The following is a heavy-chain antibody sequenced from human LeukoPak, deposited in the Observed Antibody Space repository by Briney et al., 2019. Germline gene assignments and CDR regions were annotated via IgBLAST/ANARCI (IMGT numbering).Heavy chain of an antibody. D-gene: IGHD3-3*01. V-gene: IGHV3-11*04. CDR2: ISSSGSTI. Sequence: PGGSLRLSCAASGFTFSDYYMSWIRQAPGKGLEWVSYISSSGSTIYYADSVKGRFTISRDNSKNTLYLQMSSLRTEDTAVYYCARDYRSPSYYDFWSGFLDYWGQGTLVTVSS. CDR1: GFTFSDYY. J-gene: IGHJ4*02. CDR3: ARDYRSPSYYDFWSGFLDY.